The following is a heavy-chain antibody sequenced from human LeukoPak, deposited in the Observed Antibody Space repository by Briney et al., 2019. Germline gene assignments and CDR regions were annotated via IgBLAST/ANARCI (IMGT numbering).Heavy chain of an antibody. CDR3: ARGRRDSSGLLGY. CDR2: TSYDGNTK. D-gene: IGHD3-22*01. V-gene: IGHV3-30*09. CDR1: GLTFSNFP. J-gene: IGHJ4*02. Sequence: PGRSLRLACAATGLTFSNFPMHWVRQAPGKGLEWVAVTSYDGNTKYYADSVKGRFAITRDNSKNTLFLQMNSLRAEDTAVYYCARGRRDSSGLLGYWGQGTLVTVSS.